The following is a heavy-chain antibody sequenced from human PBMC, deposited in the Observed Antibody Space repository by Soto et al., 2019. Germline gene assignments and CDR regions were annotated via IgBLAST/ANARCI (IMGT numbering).Heavy chain of an antibody. D-gene: IGHD3-10*01. CDR1: GDTFKNCV. V-gene: IGHV1-69*01. CDR2: IIPLFGTT. Sequence: QVQVVQSGVEVRRPGSSVKVSCKASGDTFKNCVISWVRQAPGQGLEWMGGIIPLFGTTDFAQRFQGRLTITTDESTTTAYVYLSSLRSEDPATYYFSSERGFGKLSVVLGQGTTISVS. J-gene: IGHJ6*01. CDR3: SSERGFGKLSVV.